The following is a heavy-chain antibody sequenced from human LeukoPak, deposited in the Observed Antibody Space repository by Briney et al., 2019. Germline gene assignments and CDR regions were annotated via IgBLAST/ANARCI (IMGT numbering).Heavy chain of an antibody. V-gene: IGHV3-74*01. J-gene: IGHJ4*02. CDR2: IKGDENRV. D-gene: IGHD3-10*01. CDR1: GFTLNLYW. Sequence: GGSLRLSCAASGFTLNLYWKHWVRQAPGRGLVWVSRIKGDENRVHYADSVKGRFTISRDNAENTMYLQMHSLGVEDTAVYYCVRDWSYYGCYSPHLWGQGALVTVSS. CDR3: VRDWSYYGCYSPHL.